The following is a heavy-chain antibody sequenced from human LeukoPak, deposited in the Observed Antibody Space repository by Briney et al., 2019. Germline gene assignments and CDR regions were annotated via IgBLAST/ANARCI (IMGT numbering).Heavy chain of an antibody. CDR1: GYTFTSYY. CDR2: INSSGGST. V-gene: IGHV1-46*01. CDR3: ARGGGIAARLGAFDI. Sequence: ASVKVSCKASGYTFTSYYMHWVRQAPGQGLEWMGIINSSGGSTSYAQKFQGRVTMTRDTSTSTVYMELSSLRSEDTAVYYCARGGGIAARLGAFDIWGQGTMVTVSS. D-gene: IGHD6-6*01. J-gene: IGHJ3*02.